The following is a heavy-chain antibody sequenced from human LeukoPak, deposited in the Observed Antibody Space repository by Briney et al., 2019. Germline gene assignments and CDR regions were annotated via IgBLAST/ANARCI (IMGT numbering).Heavy chain of an antibody. CDR3: AREGTITMVRGKDFQH. CDR1: GYTFPSYY. J-gene: IGHJ1*01. D-gene: IGHD3-10*01. V-gene: IGHV1-46*01. CDR2: INPSGGNT. Sequence: ASVKVSCKASGYTFPSYYIHWVRQAPGQGLEWMGVINPSGGNTNSAQKFQGRVTMTRDTSTSTVYMELSSLRSEDTAVYYCAREGTITMVRGKDFQHWGQGTLVTVSS.